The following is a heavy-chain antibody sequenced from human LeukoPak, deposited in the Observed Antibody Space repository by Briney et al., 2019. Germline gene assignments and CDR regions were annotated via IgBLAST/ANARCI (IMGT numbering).Heavy chain of an antibody. Sequence: GGSLRLSCAASGFTFSSYAMSWVRQAPGKGLEWVSGISGYGGTTYHADSVEGRFTISRDNSKNTLYLQMNSRRAEDTAVYYCARDYYYGMDVWGQGTTVTVSS. CDR1: GFTFSSYA. V-gene: IGHV3-23*01. J-gene: IGHJ6*02. CDR2: ISGYGGTT. CDR3: ARDYYYGMDV.